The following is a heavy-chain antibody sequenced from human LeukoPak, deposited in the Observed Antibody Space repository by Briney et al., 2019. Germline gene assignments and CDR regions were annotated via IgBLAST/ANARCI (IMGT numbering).Heavy chain of an antibody. CDR3: AKGDYFDY. D-gene: IGHD3-16*01. CDR2: IKLDGSEK. CDR1: GFTYSSYW. V-gene: IGHV3-7*01. J-gene: IGHJ4*02. Sequence: GGSLRLSCAASGFTYSSYWMSWVRQAPGKGLEWVANIKLDGSEKYYVDSVKGRFTISRDNAKNSLYLQMNSLRAEDTAVFYCAKGDYFDYWGQGTLVTVSS.